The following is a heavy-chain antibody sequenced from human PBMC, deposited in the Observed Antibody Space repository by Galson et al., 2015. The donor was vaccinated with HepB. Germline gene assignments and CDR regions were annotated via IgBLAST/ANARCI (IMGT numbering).Heavy chain of an antibody. CDR2: ISGYNGNT. D-gene: IGHD2-2*01. Sequence: SVKVSCKASGYTFTNYGITWVRQAPGQGLEWMGWISGYNGNTNSAQKLEGRVTMTTDTSTSTAYLELRSLRSGDTAVYYCARGVSVVVVPVASGLDYCGQGSLVTVSS. CDR1: GYTFTNYG. J-gene: IGHJ4*02. V-gene: IGHV1-18*01. CDR3: ARGVSVVVVPVASGLDY.